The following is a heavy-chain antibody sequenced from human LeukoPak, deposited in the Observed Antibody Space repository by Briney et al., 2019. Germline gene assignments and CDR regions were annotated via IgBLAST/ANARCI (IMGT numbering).Heavy chain of an antibody. V-gene: IGHV1-2*02. CDR2: INPNSGGT. D-gene: IGHD3-10*01. CDR3: AKDGSWGYYYYYMDV. Sequence: ASVKVSCKASGYTFTDYYMHWVRQAPGQGLEWMGWINPNSGGTNYAQKFQGRVTMTRYTSISTAYMELSRLRSDDTAVYYCAKDGSWGYYYYYMDVWGKGTTVTVSS. CDR1: GYTFTDYY. J-gene: IGHJ6*03.